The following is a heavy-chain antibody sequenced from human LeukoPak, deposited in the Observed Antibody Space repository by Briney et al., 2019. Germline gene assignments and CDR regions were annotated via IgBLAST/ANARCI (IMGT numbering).Heavy chain of an antibody. V-gene: IGHV4-59*08. CDR2: IYYSGNT. D-gene: IGHD5-18*01. CDR3: ARHNSYGYGFDI. CDR1: GGFISSYY. J-gene: IGHJ3*02. Sequence: SETLSLTCTVSGGFISSYYWSWIRQPPGKGLEWIGYIYYSGNTNHNPSLKSRVTISVDTSKNQFSLKLTSVTAADTAVYYCARHNSYGYGFDIWGQGTMVTVSS.